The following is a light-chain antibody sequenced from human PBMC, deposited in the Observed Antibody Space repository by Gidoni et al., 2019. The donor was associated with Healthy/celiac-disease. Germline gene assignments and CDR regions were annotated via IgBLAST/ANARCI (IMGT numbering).Light chain of an antibody. CDR1: QSISSY. Sequence: IQTPQSPSSLSASVGDRVTITCRASQSISSYLNWYQQKPGKAPKLLIYAASSLQSGVPSRFSGSGSGTDFTLTISSLQPEDFATYYCQQSYSTPYTFGQXTKLEIK. CDR2: AAS. CDR3: QQSYSTPYT. J-gene: IGKJ2*01. V-gene: IGKV1-39*01.